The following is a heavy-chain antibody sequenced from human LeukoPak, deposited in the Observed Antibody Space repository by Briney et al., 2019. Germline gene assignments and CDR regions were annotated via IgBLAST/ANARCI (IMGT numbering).Heavy chain of an antibody. Sequence: PGGSLRLSCAASGFTFSSYAMHWVRQAPGKGLEWVAVISYDGSNKYYADSVKGRFTISRDNSKNTLYLQMNSLRAEDTAVYYCAREESGEFGVATYMDVWGKGTTVTVSS. CDR2: ISYDGSNK. V-gene: IGHV3-30-3*01. CDR1: GFTFSSYA. D-gene: IGHD3-3*01. J-gene: IGHJ6*03. CDR3: AREESGEFGVATYMDV.